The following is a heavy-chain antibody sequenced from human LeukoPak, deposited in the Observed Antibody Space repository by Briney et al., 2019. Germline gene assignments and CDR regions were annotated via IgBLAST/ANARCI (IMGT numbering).Heavy chain of an antibody. V-gene: IGHV3-48*02. Sequence: GGSLRLSCVASGFTLSSYSMNWVRQAPGKGLEWVSYISDTGSTIAYADSVKGRFTMSRDEAKNSLHLQMNSLRDEDTAVYYCTRRFDSWGQGTLVTVSS. J-gene: IGHJ4*02. CDR2: ISDTGSTI. CDR3: TRRFDS. CDR1: GFTLSSYS.